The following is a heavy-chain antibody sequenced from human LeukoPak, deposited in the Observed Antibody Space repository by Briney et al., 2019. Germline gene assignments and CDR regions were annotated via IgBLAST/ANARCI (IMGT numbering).Heavy chain of an antibody. J-gene: IGHJ6*03. CDR1: GGLISISTYY. CDR2: IYYSGTT. D-gene: IGHD3-10*01. CDR3: ARDGGTYYYGSGSYYYYMDV. Sequence: SETLSLTCTVSGGLISISTYYWGWIRQPPGKGLEWIGSIYYSGTTHYNPSLKSRVTISVDTSKNQFSLKLSSVTAADTAVYYCARDGGTYYYGSGSYYYYMDVWGKGTTVTISS. V-gene: IGHV4-39*07.